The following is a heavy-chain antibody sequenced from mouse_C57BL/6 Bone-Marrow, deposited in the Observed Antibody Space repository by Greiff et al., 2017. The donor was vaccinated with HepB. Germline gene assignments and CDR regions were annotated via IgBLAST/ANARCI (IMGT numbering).Heavy chain of an antibody. D-gene: IGHD4-1*02. CDR1: GYTFTSYW. CDR2: IYPGSGST. CDR3: ARALSTVFYSMDY. Sequence: VQLQQPGAELVKPGASVKMSCKASGYTFTSYWITWVKQRPGQGLEWIGDIYPGSGSTNYNEKFKSKATLTVDTSSSTAYSQLSSLTSEDSAVYYCARALSTVFYSMDYWGQGTSVTVSS. J-gene: IGHJ4*01. V-gene: IGHV1-55*01.